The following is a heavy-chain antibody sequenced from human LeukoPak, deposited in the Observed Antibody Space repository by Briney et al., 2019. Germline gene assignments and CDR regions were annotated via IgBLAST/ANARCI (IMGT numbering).Heavy chain of an antibody. CDR1: GYTFNRYY. Sequence: ASVKVSCKASGYTFNRYYVHWVRQAPGQGLEWMGIINPSGGGTRYAQKFQDRITITWDTSTSTVYMELSSLSSEDTAVYYCARDSHMVRGGSIDAFGFWGQGTMVTVSS. CDR2: INPSGGGT. D-gene: IGHD3-10*01. V-gene: IGHV1-46*02. J-gene: IGHJ3*01. CDR3: ARDSHMVRGGSIDAFGF.